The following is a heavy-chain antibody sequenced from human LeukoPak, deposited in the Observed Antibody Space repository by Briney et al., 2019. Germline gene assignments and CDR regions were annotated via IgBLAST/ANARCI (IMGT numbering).Heavy chain of an antibody. V-gene: IGHV4-59*01. J-gene: IGHJ6*03. CDR3: ARVTWFPGTSYYYMDV. CDR2: IQYSGST. Sequence: SETLSLTCTVSGGSISSYYWSWIRQTLGKGLEWIGFIQYSGSTNYNPSLKSRVTISVDTSKNQFSLKLSSVTAADTAVYYCARVTWFPGTSYYYMDVWGKGTTVTVSS. CDR1: GGSISSYY. D-gene: IGHD1-1*01.